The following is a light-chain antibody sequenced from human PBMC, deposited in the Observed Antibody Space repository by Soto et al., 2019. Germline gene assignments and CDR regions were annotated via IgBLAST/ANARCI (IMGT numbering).Light chain of an antibody. CDR2: TDN. V-gene: IGLV1-44*01. Sequence: QSVLTQPPSSSGTPGPRVTISCSGGISNIGINTVNWYQQLPGTAPKVLIYTDNERPSGVPDRFSGSKSSTSASLAINGLQSGDEADYYCGAWDESLNGYVFGTGTKVTVL. CDR3: GAWDESLNGYV. J-gene: IGLJ1*01. CDR1: ISNIGINT.